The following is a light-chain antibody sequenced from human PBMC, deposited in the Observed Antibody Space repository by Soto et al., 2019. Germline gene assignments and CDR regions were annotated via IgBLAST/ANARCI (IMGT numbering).Light chain of an antibody. Sequence: EIVMTQSPDTLSVSPGERATLYCRASHSVSSNVAWYQHKPGQAPRLLIYGVSTRATGIPARFSGSGSETEFTLIISSLQSEDFAVYYCQQYNDWPRTFGQGPKVEIK. J-gene: IGKJ1*01. CDR1: HSVSSN. V-gene: IGKV3-15*01. CDR3: QQYNDWPRT. CDR2: GVS.